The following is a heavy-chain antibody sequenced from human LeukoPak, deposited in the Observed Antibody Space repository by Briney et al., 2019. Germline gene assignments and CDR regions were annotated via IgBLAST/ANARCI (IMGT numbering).Heavy chain of an antibody. CDR2: VHNGVNT. Sequence: PSETLSLTCTVSGDSISSYYWSWIRLAPGRGLEWIGNVHNGVNTNYNPALKSRVTILLDTSKNQFSLKLSSMTAAGTAMYYCARTKKWLAFEMWGQGTMVTVSS. CDR3: ARTKKWLAFEM. V-gene: IGHV4-59*01. D-gene: IGHD6-19*01. J-gene: IGHJ3*02. CDR1: GDSISSYY.